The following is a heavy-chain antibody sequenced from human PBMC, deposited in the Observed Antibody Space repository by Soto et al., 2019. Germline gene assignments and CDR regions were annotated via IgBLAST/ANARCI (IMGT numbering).Heavy chain of an antibody. CDR3: ASPMTQLIYYYGMDV. D-gene: IGHD2-2*01. CDR1: GFTFSSYA. J-gene: IGHJ6*02. Sequence: GGSLRLSCAASGFTFSSYAMHWVRQAPGKGLEWVAVISYDGSNKYYADSVKGRFTISRDNSKNTLYLQMNSLRAEDTAVYYCASPMTQLIYYYGMDVWGQGTTVTVSS. CDR2: ISYDGSNK. V-gene: IGHV3-30-3*01.